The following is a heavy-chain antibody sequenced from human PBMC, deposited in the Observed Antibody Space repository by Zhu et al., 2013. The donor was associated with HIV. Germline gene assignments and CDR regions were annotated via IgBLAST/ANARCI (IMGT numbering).Heavy chain of an antibody. Sequence: QVQLVQSGAEVKKPGSSVKVSCKASGGTFSSYAISWVRQAPGQGLEWMGGIIPFFGTTNYAQRFQGRVTITADESTSTAYMELSSLRSEDTAVYYCARGSFSVAAPGYYWYFDLWGRGTLVTVSS. CDR3: ARGSFSVAAPGYYWYFDL. V-gene: IGHV1-69*01. CDR2: IIPFFGTT. D-gene: IGHD6-19*01. J-gene: IGHJ2*01. CDR1: GGTFSSYA.